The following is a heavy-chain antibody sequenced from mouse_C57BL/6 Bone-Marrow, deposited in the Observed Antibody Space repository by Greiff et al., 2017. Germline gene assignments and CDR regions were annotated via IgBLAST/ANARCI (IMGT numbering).Heavy chain of an antibody. J-gene: IGHJ2*01. Sequence: EVMLVESGEGLVKPGGSLKLSCAASGFTFSSYAMSWVRQTPEKRLEWVAYISSGGDYIYYADTVKGRFTISRDNASNTLYLQMSSLKSEDTAMYYCTRVCYYPFDYWGQGTTLTVSS. CDR3: TRVCYYPFDY. CDR1: GFTFSSYA. V-gene: IGHV5-9-1*02. D-gene: IGHD2-3*01. CDR2: ISSGGDYI.